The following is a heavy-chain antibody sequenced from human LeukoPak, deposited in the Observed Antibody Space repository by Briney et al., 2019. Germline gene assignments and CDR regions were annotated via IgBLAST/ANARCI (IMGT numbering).Heavy chain of an antibody. J-gene: IGHJ6*03. CDR2: INPNSGGT. Sequence: GASVKVSCKASGYTFTGYYMHWVRQAPGQGLEWMGWINPNSGGTNYAQKFQGRVTVTRDTSISTAYMELSRLRSDDTAVYYCARDRQNSGGYYFPLTYYYYYMDVWGKGTTVTVSS. CDR3: ARDRQNSGGYYFPLTYYYYYMDV. V-gene: IGHV1-2*02. CDR1: GYTFTGYY. D-gene: IGHD1-26*01.